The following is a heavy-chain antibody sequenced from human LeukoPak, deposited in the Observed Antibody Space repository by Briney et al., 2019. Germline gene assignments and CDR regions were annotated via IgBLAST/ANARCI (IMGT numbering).Heavy chain of an antibody. V-gene: IGHV4-39*07. CDR3: ARHSSSFLSEADY. CDR2: FYHSGST. Sequence: SETLSLTCTVSGGSISGSDYYWGWVRQPPGKGLEWIGSFYHSGSTYYNSSLKSRLTMSVDTSRNQFSLQLTAVSAADTAVYYCARHSSSFLSEADYWGQGTLVTVSS. D-gene: IGHD6-13*01. J-gene: IGHJ4*02. CDR1: GGSISGSDYY.